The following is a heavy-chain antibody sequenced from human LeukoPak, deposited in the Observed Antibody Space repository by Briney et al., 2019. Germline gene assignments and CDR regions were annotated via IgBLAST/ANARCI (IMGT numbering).Heavy chain of an antibody. J-gene: IGHJ4*02. V-gene: IGHV4-59*01. CDR2: IYYSGST. CDR3: ARGGKLLWFGEL. D-gene: IGHD3-10*01. Sequence: PSETLSLTCTVSGDSISSNYWSWIRQPPGKGLEWIGYIYYSGSTNYNPSLKSRVTISVDRSKNQFSLKLSSVTAADTAVYYCARGGKLLWFGELWGQGTLVTVSS. CDR1: GDSISSNY.